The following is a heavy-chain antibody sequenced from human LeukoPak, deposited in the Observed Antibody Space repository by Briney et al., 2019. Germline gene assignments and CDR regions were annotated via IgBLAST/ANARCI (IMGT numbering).Heavy chain of an antibody. V-gene: IGHV4-34*01. J-gene: IGHJ3*02. CDR1: GGSFSGYY. Sequence: SETLSLTCAVYGGSFSGYYWSWIRQPPGKGLEWIGEINHSGSTNYNPSLKSQVTISVDTSKNQFSLKLSSVTAADTAVYYCARGWGMMAEEAFDIWGQGTMVTVSS. D-gene: IGHD2-8*01. CDR3: ARGWGMMAEEAFDI. CDR2: INHSGST.